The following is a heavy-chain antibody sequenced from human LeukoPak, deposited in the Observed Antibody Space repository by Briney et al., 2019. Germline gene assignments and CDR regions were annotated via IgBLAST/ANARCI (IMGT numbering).Heavy chain of an antibody. Sequence: SQTLSLTCAISGDSVSSNSAAWNWIRQSPSRGLEWLGRTYYRSRWYNDYAVSVKSRISINPDTSKNQFSLQLNSVTPEDTAFYYCTRDDSTGWSRGFDYWGQGTLVTVSS. J-gene: IGHJ4*02. V-gene: IGHV6-1*01. CDR2: TYYRSRWYN. D-gene: IGHD6-19*01. CDR1: GDSVSSNSAA. CDR3: TRDDSTGWSRGFDY.